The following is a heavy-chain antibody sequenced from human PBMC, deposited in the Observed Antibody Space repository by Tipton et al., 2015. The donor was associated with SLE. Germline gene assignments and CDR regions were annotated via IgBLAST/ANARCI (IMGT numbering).Heavy chain of an antibody. D-gene: IGHD6-19*01. CDR3: VRLAVAADAFDI. J-gene: IGHJ3*02. CDR1: GDSISSYY. V-gene: IGHV4-59*01. Sequence: TLSLTCTVSGDSISSYYWSWIRQPPGKGLEWIGNIYYSGSTSYNPSLKSRVTISVDTSKNQFSLRLSSVTAADTAVYYCVRLAVAADAFDIWGQGTMVTVSS. CDR2: IYYSGST.